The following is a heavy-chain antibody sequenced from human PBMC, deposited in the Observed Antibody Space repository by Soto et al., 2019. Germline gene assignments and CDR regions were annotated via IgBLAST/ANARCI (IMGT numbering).Heavy chain of an antibody. J-gene: IGHJ4*02. CDR1: GDSINSGYY. V-gene: IGHV4-31*03. Sequence: VQLQESGPRLVKPSQTLSLTCSVSGDSINSGYYWTWIRQHPGKGLEWIGYIYYTGRTSYNPSLKSRLTISLDTSQKHFSLNLTSVTAADAAGYFCARGPEQFQLLSPSALSYFNSWGQGILVTVSS. D-gene: IGHD6-19*01. CDR2: IYYTGRT. CDR3: ARGPEQFQLLSPSALSYFNS.